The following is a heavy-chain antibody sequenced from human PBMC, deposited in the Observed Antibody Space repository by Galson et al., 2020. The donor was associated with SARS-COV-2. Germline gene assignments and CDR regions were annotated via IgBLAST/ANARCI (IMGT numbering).Heavy chain of an antibody. CDR2: INHSGST. J-gene: IGHJ6*03. Sequence: SETLSLTCAVYGGSFSGYYWSWIRQPPGKGLEWIGEINHSGSTNYNTSLKSRVTISVDTSKNQFSLKLSSVTAADTAVYYCARDKTVTTFYYYYMDVWGKGTTVTVSS. V-gene: IGHV4-34*01. D-gene: IGHD4-4*01. CDR3: ARDKTVTTFYYYYMDV. CDR1: GGSFSGYY.